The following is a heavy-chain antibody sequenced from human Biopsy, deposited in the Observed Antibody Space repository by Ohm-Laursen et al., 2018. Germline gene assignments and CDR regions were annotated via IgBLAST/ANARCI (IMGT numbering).Heavy chain of an antibody. CDR3: TRKPNSLYYFDH. J-gene: IGHJ4*02. V-gene: IGHV4-31*03. D-gene: IGHD1-14*01. Sequence: PSETPSLTCTVSGDSISSDYYWTWIRQVPGEGLEWIAYMHHSGPTYTYYNPSLKSRVAISVEVSKNQFSLKVSSVTAADTAVYFCTRKPNSLYYFDHWGQGTLVTVSS. CDR1: GDSISSDYY. CDR2: MHHSGPT.